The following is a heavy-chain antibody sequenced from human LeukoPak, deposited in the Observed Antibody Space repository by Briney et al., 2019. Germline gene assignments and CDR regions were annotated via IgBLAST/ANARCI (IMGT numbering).Heavy chain of an antibody. CDR3: ARDNVYYGSDY. D-gene: IGHD3-3*01. Sequence: ASVNVSCKASVYTFTGYYMHWVRQAPGQGLEWMGWINPNSGGTNYAQKFQGRVTMTRDTYISTAYMELRRLTSDDTAVYYCARDNVYYGSDYWGQGTLVTVSS. V-gene: IGHV1-2*02. J-gene: IGHJ4*02. CDR1: VYTFTGYY. CDR2: INPNSGGT.